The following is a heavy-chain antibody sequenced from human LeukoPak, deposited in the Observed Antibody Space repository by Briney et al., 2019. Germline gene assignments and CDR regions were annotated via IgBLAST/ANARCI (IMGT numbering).Heavy chain of an antibody. CDR2: ISSSGSTI. V-gene: IGHV3-11*04. CDR3: ARDKSGYCSSTSCYEGIDY. Sequence: GGSLRLSCAASGFTFSDYYMSWIRQAPGKGLEWVSYISSSGSTIYYADSVKGRFTISRDNAKNSLYLQMNSLRAEDTAVYYCARDKSGYCSSTSCYEGIDYWGQGTLVTVSS. J-gene: IGHJ4*02. CDR1: GFTFSDYY. D-gene: IGHD2-2*01.